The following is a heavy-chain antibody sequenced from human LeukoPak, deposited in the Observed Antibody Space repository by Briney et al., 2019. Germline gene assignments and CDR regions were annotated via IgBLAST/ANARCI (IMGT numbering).Heavy chain of an antibody. CDR3: ARGGPGRYYDILTGYSEPGGYYFDY. CDR2: IYYSGST. J-gene: IGHJ4*02. Sequence: PSETLPLTCTVSGGSISSGGYYWSWIRQHPGKGLEWIGYIYYSGSTYYNPSLKSRVTISVDTSKNQFSLKLSSVTAADTAVYYCARGGPGRYYDILTGYSEPGGYYFDYWGQGTLVTVSS. V-gene: IGHV4-31*03. CDR1: GGSISSGGYY. D-gene: IGHD3-9*01.